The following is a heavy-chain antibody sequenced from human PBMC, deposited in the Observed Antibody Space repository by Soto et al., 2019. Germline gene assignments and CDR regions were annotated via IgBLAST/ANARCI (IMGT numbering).Heavy chain of an antibody. CDR2: ISIRGDYR. J-gene: IGHJ3*01. CDR3: ANHGGFDF. CDR1: GFTFGSSG. V-gene: IGHV3-23*01. D-gene: IGHD4-17*01. Sequence: EGQLLQSGGGLVQPGESLRLSCAASGFTFGSSGMSWVRQAPGKGLEWVSSISIRGDYRYYADSVKGRFTISRDNSKNTLYLQMSSLTADDTALYYCANHGGFDFWGQGTMVAVSS.